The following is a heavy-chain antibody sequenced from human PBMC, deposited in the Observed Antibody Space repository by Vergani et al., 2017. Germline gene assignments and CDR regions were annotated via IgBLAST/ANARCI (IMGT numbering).Heavy chain of an antibody. D-gene: IGHD1-14*01. V-gene: IGHV3-33*01. Sequence: HVQLVVSGGGVVQPGRSLRLSCAASGFTFNQYGMHWVRQAPGKGLEWVAVTWYDGNNKQYADSVKGRFTISRDNSKSTMYLQMNSLRDEDTGVYYCARELRLLDNRFDPWGQGTLVTVSS. J-gene: IGHJ5*02. CDR2: TWYDGNNK. CDR1: GFTFNQYG. CDR3: ARELRLLDNRFDP.